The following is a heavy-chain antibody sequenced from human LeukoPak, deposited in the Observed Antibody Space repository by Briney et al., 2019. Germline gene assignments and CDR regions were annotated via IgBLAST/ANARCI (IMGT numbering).Heavy chain of an antibody. CDR3: APPRAAGFFS. V-gene: IGHV3-23*01. J-gene: IGHJ5*02. CDR2: ITGSSSST. D-gene: IGHD6-13*01. CDR1: GFTFSSYA. Sequence: GGSLRLSCAASGFTFSSYAMNWIRQAPGKGLEWVSSITGSSSSTYYADSGKGRFTISRDNSKNTLYLQMNSLRADDTAVYYCAPPRAAGFFSWGQGTLVTVSS.